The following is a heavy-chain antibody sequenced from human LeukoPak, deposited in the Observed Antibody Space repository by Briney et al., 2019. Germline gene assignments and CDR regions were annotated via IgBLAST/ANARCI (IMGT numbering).Heavy chain of an antibody. CDR2: INPNSGGT. Sequence: GASVKVSCKASGYTFTGDYMHWVRQAPGQGLEWMGWINPNSGGTYYAQNFQGRVTMTRDTSISTAYMELSRLTSEDTAVYYCAREVVYGGNPTPLNWGQGTLVTVSS. CDR3: AREVVYGGNPTPLN. CDR1: GYTFTGDY. D-gene: IGHD4-23*01. V-gene: IGHV1-2*02. J-gene: IGHJ4*02.